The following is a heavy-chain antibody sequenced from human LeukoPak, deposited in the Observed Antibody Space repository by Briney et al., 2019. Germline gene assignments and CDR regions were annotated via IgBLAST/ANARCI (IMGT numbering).Heavy chain of an antibody. J-gene: IGHJ5*02. CDR3: ARDRMVRGPNWFDP. CDR1: GYIFTGHF. CDR2: INPNSGGT. D-gene: IGHD3-10*01. Sequence: ASVKVSCKASGYIFTGHFMHWVRHAPGQGLEWMGWINPNSGGTSYAQKFQGRVTMTRDTSINTTYMELSWLRSDDTAVYYCARDRMVRGPNWFDPWGQGTLVIVSS. V-gene: IGHV1-2*02.